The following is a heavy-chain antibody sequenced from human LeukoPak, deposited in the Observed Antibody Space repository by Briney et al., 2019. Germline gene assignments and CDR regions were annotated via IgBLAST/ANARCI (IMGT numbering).Heavy chain of an antibody. CDR3: ARAPDGYGDYSFDY. V-gene: IGHV1-69*05. D-gene: IGHD4-17*01. J-gene: IGHJ4*02. CDR1: GYTFTSYG. CDR2: IIPIFGTA. Sequence: SVKVSRKASGYTFTSYGINWVRQAPGQGLEWMGRIIPIFGTANYAQKFQGRVTITTDESTSTAYMELSSLRSEDTAVYYCARAPDGYGDYSFDYWGQGTLVTVSS.